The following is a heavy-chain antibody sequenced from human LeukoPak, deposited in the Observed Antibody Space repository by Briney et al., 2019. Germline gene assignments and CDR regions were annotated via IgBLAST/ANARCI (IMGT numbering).Heavy chain of an antibody. CDR1: GFTFSSYA. CDR3: AKDLGYGSGSYADY. Sequence: GGSLRLSCAASGFTFSSYAMSWVRQAPGKGLEWVSAISGSGGSTYYADSVKGRFTISRDNSKNTLYLQMNSLRAEDTAVYYCAKDLGYGSGSYADYWGQGTLVTVSP. CDR2: ISGSGGST. V-gene: IGHV3-23*01. D-gene: IGHD3-10*01. J-gene: IGHJ4*02.